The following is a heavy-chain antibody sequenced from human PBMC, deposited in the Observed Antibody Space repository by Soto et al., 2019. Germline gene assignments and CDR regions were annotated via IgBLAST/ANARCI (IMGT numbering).Heavy chain of an antibody. J-gene: IGHJ4*02. V-gene: IGHV3-30*18. Sequence: QVQLVESGGGVVQPGRSLRLSCAAYGFAFSSYGMHWFRQAPGKGLEWVAVISFNGNAKYYADSVKGRFTISRDNSKNTLYLQMNGLRVEDTAVYFCAKESTVRTAREIDWWGQGTLVTVSS. CDR3: AKESTVRTAREIDW. CDR2: ISFNGNAK. CDR1: GFAFSSYG. D-gene: IGHD4-17*01.